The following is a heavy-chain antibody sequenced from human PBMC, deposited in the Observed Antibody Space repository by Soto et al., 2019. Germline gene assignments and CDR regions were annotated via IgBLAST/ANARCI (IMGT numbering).Heavy chain of an antibody. J-gene: IGHJ6*04. Sequence: SETLSLTCAVYGGSFSGYYWSWIRQPPGKGLEWIGEINHSGSTNYNPSLKSRVTISVDTSKNQFSLKLSSVTAADTAVYYCAREGRGPAGYYNYYSVMAVGGKGTTATVPP. CDR3: AREGRGPAGYYNYYSVMAV. CDR2: INHSGST. V-gene: IGHV4-34*01. D-gene: IGHD2-2*01. CDR1: GGSFSGYY.